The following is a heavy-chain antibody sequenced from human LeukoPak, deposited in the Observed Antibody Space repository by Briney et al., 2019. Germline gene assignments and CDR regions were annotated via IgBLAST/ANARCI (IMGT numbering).Heavy chain of an antibody. CDR2: IYSGGST. CDR3: ARRPLRAMGLNWYFDL. J-gene: IGHJ2*01. V-gene: IGHV3-53*01. Sequence: PGGSLRLSCAASGLTVSSNYMSWVRQAPGKGLEWVSVIYSGGSTYYADSVKGRFTISRDNSKNTLYLQMNSLRAEDTAVYYCARRPLRAMGLNWYFDLWGRGTLVTVSS. D-gene: IGHD3-10*01. CDR1: GLTVSSNY.